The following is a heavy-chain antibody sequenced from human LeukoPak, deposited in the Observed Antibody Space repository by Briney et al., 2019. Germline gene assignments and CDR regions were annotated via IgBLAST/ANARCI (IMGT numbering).Heavy chain of an antibody. J-gene: IGHJ4*02. Sequence: PGGSLRLSCAASGFTFTTFNMNWVRQSPGKGLEWVSCISSSSDYIYYADSVKGRFTISRDNSRNSLYLQMNSLRAEDTAVYYCAGRDYGDYFFDSCGQGTLVTVSS. CDR2: ISSSSDYI. CDR1: GFTFTTFN. CDR3: AGRDYGDYFFDS. D-gene: IGHD4-17*01. V-gene: IGHV3-21*01.